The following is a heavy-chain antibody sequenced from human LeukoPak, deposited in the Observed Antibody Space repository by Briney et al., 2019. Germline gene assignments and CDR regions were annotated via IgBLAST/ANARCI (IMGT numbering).Heavy chain of an antibody. CDR2: MNPNSGNT. J-gene: IGHJ4*02. CDR1: GYTFSSYD. D-gene: IGHD3-22*01. V-gene: IGHV1-8*01. CDR3: ARGSYDSSGFPFWVDY. Sequence: ASVKVSCKASGYTFSSYDINWVRQATGQGLEWMGWMNPNSGNTGYAQKLQGRVTMTTDTSTSTAYMELRSLRSDDTAVYYCARGSYDSSGFPFWVDYWGQGTLVTVSS.